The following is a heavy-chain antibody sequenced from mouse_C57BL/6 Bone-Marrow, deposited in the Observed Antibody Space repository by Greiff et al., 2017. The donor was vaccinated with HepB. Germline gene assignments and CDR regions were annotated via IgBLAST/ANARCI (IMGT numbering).Heavy chain of an antibody. CDR2: IYPGDGDT. CDR3: ARSGGLRRRDYFDY. J-gene: IGHJ2*01. V-gene: IGHV1-80*01. CDR1: GYAFSSYW. D-gene: IGHD2-4*01. Sequence: QVQLQQSGAELVKPGASVKVSCKASGYAFSSYWMNWVKQRPGKGLEWIGQIYPGDGDTNYNGKFKGKATLTADKSSSTAYMQLSSLTSEDSAVYFCARSGGLRRRDYFDYGGQGTTLTVSS.